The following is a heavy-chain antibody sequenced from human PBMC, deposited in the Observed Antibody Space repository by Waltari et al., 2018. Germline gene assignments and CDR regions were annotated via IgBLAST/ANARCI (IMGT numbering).Heavy chain of an antibody. CDR2: ISPAAPCS. J-gene: IGHJ4*02. Sequence: EVQPVPSGAEVTKPGESLKISCKGSGYSFTSYWNGWERKMPGDGLAWMGIISPAAPCSRYRPSFHGPGPISADQSCSTAYLRLSCRKGSGTALYFWAGQRAAGTGCSIGWYEDYWGQGSLVTCSS. V-gene: IGHV5-51*01. CDR3: AGQRAAGTGCSIGWYEDY. CDR1: GYSFTSYW. D-gene: IGHD6-19*01.